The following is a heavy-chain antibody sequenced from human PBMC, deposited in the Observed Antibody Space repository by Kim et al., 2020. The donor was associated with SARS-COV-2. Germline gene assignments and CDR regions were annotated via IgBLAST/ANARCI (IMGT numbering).Heavy chain of an antibody. CDR1: GGSISSSNW. D-gene: IGHD3-22*01. CDR2: IYHSGST. V-gene: IGHV4-4*02. J-gene: IGHJ5*02. Sequence: SETLSLTCAVSGGSISSSNWWSWVRQPPGKGLEWIGEIYHSGSTNYNPSLKSRVTISVDKSKNQFSLKLSSVTAADTAVYYCARVEGWYYYDSSGYYSPWWFDPWGQGTLVTVSS. CDR3: ARVEGWYYYDSSGYYSPWWFDP.